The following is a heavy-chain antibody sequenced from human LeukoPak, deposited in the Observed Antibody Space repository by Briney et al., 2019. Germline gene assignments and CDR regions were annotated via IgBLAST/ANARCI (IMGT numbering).Heavy chain of an antibody. V-gene: IGHV4-34*01. CDR3: ARGAGIAAAGTTSFDY. Sequence: PSETLSLTCAVYGGSFSGYSWSWIRQPPGKGLEWIGEINHSASTNYNPSLKSRVTISVDTSKNQFSLKLSSVTAADTAVYYCARGAGIAAAGTTSFDYWGQGTLVTVSS. CDR1: GGSFSGYS. J-gene: IGHJ4*02. D-gene: IGHD6-13*01. CDR2: INHSAST.